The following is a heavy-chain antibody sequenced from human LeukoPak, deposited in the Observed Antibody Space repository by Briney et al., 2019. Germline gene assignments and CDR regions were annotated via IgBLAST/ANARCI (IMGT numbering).Heavy chain of an antibody. D-gene: IGHD3-10*01. V-gene: IGHV3-21*06. CDR3: VRDVGAVRGEVYFDY. Sequence: GGSLRLSCAAAGFTFSTFAMHWVRLSPGKGLEWVSSITGSGPYMLYADSVKHRFTISRDNTKNLLYLEMNSLRAEDTAMYFCVRDVGAVRGEVYFDYWGQGTLVTVSS. J-gene: IGHJ4*02. CDR1: GFTFSTFA. CDR2: ITGSGPYM.